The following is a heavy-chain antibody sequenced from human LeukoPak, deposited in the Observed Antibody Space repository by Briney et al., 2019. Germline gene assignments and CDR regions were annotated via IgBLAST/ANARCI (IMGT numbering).Heavy chain of an antibody. Sequence: PSETLSLTCAVYGGSFSGYYWSWIRQPPGKGLEWIGEINHSGSTNYNPSLKSRVTMSVDTSKNQFSLKLSSVTAADTAVYYCARVPLNYYYYYMDVWGKGTTVTVSS. J-gene: IGHJ6*03. CDR2: INHSGST. V-gene: IGHV4-34*01. CDR3: ARVPLNYYYYYMDV. D-gene: IGHD2-8*01. CDR1: GGSFSGYY.